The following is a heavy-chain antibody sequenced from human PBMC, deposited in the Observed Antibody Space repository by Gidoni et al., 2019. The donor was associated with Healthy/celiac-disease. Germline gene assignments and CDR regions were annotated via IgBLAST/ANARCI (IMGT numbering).Heavy chain of an antibody. CDR1: GYTFTSYG. V-gene: IGHV1-18*04. CDR3: ARALSMIVVVIDDAFDI. Sequence: QVQLVQSGAEVKKPGASVKVSCKPSGYTFTSYGISWVRQAPGQGLEWMGWISAYNGNTNYAQKLQGRVTMTTDTSTSTAYMELRSLRSDDTAVYYCARALSMIVVVIDDAFDIWGQGTMVTVSS. D-gene: IGHD3-22*01. CDR2: ISAYNGNT. J-gene: IGHJ3*02.